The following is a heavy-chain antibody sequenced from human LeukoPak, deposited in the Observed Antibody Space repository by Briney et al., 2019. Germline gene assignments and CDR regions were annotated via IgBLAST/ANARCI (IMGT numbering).Heavy chain of an antibody. CDR2: INHSGST. Sequence: SETLSLTCAVYGGSFSSYYWSWIRQPPGKGLEWIGEINHSGSTNYNPSLKSRVTISVDTSKNQFSLKLSSVTAADTAVYYCARDNTRGRGYSSGWYGYYFDYWGQGTLVTVSS. CDR3: ARDNTRGRGYSSGWYGYYFDY. J-gene: IGHJ4*02. D-gene: IGHD6-19*01. V-gene: IGHV4-34*01. CDR1: GGSFSSYY.